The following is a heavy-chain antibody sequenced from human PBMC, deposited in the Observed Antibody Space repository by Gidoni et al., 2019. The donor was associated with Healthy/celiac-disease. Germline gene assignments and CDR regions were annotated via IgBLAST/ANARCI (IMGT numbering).Heavy chain of an antibody. J-gene: IGHJ6*03. Sequence: EVQLVESGGGLVQPGGSRKLSCAATGFTFRGSAMHWGRQPSGKGLEWVGRIRSKANSYATAYAASVKGRFTISRDDSKNTAYLQMNSLKTEDTAVYYCRTGPSTGNYYYYMDVWGKGTTVTVSS. V-gene: IGHV3-73*02. CDR3: RTGPSTGNYYYYMDV. D-gene: IGHD4-17*01. CDR2: IRSKANSYAT. CDR1: GFTFRGSA.